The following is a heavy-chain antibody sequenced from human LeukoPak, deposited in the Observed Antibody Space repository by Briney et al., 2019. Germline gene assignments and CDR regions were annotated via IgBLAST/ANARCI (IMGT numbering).Heavy chain of an antibody. Sequence: SVKVSCKASGGTFSSYAISWVRQAPGQGLEWMGRIIPIFGTANYAQKFQGRVTITTDESTSTAYMELSSLRSEDTAVYYCARSRWELQDYAFDIWGQGTMVTVSS. CDR1: GGTFSSYA. D-gene: IGHD2-15*01. V-gene: IGHV1-69*05. J-gene: IGHJ3*02. CDR3: ARSRWELQDYAFDI. CDR2: IIPIFGTA.